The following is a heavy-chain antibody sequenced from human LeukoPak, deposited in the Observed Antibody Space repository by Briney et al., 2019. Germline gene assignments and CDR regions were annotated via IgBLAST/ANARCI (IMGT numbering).Heavy chain of an antibody. Sequence: PGGSLRLSCAVSGFTFSSYSMNWVRQAPGKGLEWISYISSSTSTIYYADSVKGRFTISRDNAKNSVYLQMHSLRAEDTAVYYCARDGSGSHYDAFDIWGQGTMVTVSS. D-gene: IGHD3-10*01. CDR2: ISSSTSTI. CDR1: GFTFSSYS. J-gene: IGHJ3*02. V-gene: IGHV3-48*04. CDR3: ARDGSGSHYDAFDI.